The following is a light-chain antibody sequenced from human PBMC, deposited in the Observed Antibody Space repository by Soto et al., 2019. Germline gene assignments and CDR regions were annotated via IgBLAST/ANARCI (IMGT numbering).Light chain of an antibody. CDR3: WSYAGRNTYG. CDR1: VRNVGGYNY. Sequence: QAVLTQPPSASGSPGQSVSISCTGTVRNVGGYNYVSWYHQIPGKAPKLIIYEVDKRPSRVPDRFSGSKAGSTASLTISGLQAEDEGDYYCWSYAGRNTYGFGSGTKVTVL. V-gene: IGLV2-8*01. CDR2: EVD. J-gene: IGLJ1*01.